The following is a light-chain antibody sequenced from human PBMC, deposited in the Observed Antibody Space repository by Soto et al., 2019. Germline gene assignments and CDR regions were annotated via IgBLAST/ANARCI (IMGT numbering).Light chain of an antibody. V-gene: IGLV2-23*01. J-gene: IGLJ2*01. CDR2: EGN. CDR3: CSYAGSYTVL. Sequence: QSALTQPASVSGSPGQSITISCTGTSSDVGSYDLVSWYQQHPGKAPKLLTYEGNKRPSGVSNRFSNSKSGNTASLSISGLQAEDEADYYCCSYAGSYTVLFGGGTQLTVL. CDR1: SSDVGSYDL.